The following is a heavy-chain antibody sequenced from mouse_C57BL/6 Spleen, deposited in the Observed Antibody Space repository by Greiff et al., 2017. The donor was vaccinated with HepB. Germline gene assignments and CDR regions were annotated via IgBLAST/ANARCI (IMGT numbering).Heavy chain of an antibody. CDR1: GYSFTDYN. V-gene: IGHV1-39*01. J-gene: IGHJ4*01. CDR3: ARGYGSIYYAMDD. Sequence: EVQLQQSGPELVKPGASVKISCKASGYSFTDYNMNWVKQSNGKSLEWIGVINPNYGTTSYNQKFKGKATLTVDQSSSTAYMQLNSLSSEDSAVYYGARGYGSIYYAMDDWGQGTSVTVSS. CDR2: INPNYGTT. D-gene: IGHD1-1*01.